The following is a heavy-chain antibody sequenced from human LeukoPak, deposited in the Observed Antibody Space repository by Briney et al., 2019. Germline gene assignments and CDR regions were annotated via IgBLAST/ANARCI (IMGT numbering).Heavy chain of an antibody. V-gene: IGHV3-23*01. CDR1: GFTFSSYA. J-gene: IGHJ6*03. D-gene: IGHD6-19*01. Sequence: GGSLRLSCAASGFTFSSYAMTWVRQAPGRGLEWVSAISGNGVSTYYADSVKGRFTISRDYSESTLYLQMNSLRAEDTAVYYCAKDLYSGWNTNYYYYYMDVWGKGTTVTVSS. CDR2: ISGNGVST. CDR3: AKDLYSGWNTNYYYYYMDV.